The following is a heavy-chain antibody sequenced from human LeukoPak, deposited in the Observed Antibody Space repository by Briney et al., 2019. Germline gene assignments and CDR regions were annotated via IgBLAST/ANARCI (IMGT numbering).Heavy chain of an antibody. CDR2: IYASGST. J-gene: IGHJ6*02. V-gene: IGHV4-4*07. Sequence: PSETLSLTCAVSGGSISSYDWSCVRQPPGKGLEWIERIYASGSTNYTLSRDSRVTTSVHTSKNLFSLNLSSVTAADTAVYYCARQGLREDGMDVWGQGTTVTVSS. CDR1: GGSISSYD. CDR3: ARQGLREDGMDV. D-gene: IGHD3-10*01.